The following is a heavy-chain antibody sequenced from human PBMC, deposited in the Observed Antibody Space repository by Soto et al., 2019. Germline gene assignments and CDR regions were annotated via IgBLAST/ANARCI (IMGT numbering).Heavy chain of an antibody. D-gene: IGHD3-3*01. V-gene: IGHV1-18*01. Sequence: GASVKVSCKASGYTFTSYGISWVRQAPGQGLEWMGWISAYNGNTNYAQKLQGRVTMTTGTSTSTAYMELRSLRSDDTAVYYCARDLDTYYDFWSGSYGFDPWGQGTLVTVSS. CDR1: GYTFTSYG. CDR3: ARDLDTYYDFWSGSYGFDP. J-gene: IGHJ5*02. CDR2: ISAYNGNT.